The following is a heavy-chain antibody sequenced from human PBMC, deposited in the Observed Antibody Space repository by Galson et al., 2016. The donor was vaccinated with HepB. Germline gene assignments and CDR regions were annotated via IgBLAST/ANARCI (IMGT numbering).Heavy chain of an antibody. V-gene: IGHV6-1*01. CDR2: TYYRSKWHN. Sequence: CAISGDSVSSDSATWNWIRQSPSRGLEWLGGTYYRSKWHNDYALSVKSRIGINADTSKNQISLQLNSVSPEDTAVYYCARVPLLFVDAVGYDAFDIWGQGTLVTVSS. CDR3: ARVPLLFVDAVGYDAFDI. D-gene: IGHD3-22*01. CDR1: GDSVSSDSAT. J-gene: IGHJ3*02.